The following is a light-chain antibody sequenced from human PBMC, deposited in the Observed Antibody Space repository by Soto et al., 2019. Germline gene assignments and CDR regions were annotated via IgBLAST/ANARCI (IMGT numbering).Light chain of an antibody. Sequence: DIQMTQSPSTLSASVRDRVTITCRASQSISSWLAWYQQKPGKAPKLLIYKASNLESGVPSRFSGSGSGTEFTLTISSLHPDDFATYYCQQYNSYTYTFGQGTKLEIK. V-gene: IGKV1-5*03. J-gene: IGKJ2*01. CDR3: QQYNSYTYT. CDR1: QSISSW. CDR2: KAS.